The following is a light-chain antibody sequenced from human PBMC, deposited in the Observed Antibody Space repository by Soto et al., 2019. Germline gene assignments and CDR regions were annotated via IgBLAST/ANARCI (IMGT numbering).Light chain of an antibody. CDR3: ISYTSSSTRV. V-gene: IGLV2-14*01. CDR2: EVS. Sequence: QSVLTQPASVSGSPGQSITISCTGTSSDVGGCNYVSWYQQHPGRAPKLMIYEVSNRPSGVSTRFSGSKSGNTASLTISGLQAEDEADYYCISYTSSSTRVFGTGTKVTVL. J-gene: IGLJ1*01. CDR1: SSDVGGCNY.